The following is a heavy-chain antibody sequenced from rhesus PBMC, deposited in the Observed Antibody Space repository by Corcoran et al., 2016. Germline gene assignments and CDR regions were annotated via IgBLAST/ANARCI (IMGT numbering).Heavy chain of an antibody. CDR3: ASATGTRYYYGLDS. CDR1: GGSISDSYR. D-gene: IGHD1-26*01. Sequence: QVQLQESGPGVVKPSETLSLTCAVSGGSISDSYRWSWIRQPTGKGLEWIGYIYGSSNSTNHHTSLKSRVTISKYTSKNQFSLKLSSLTAADPAVYYCASATGTRYYYGLDSWGQGVVVTVSS. V-gene: IGHV4S10*01. CDR2: IYGSSNST. J-gene: IGHJ6*01.